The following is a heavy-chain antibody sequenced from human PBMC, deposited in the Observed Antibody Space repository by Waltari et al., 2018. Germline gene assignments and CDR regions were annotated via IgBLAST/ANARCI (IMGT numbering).Heavy chain of an antibody. CDR3: AKGYDYVWGSYRYQPKGYFDY. D-gene: IGHD3-16*02. Sequence: EVQLVESGGGLVQPGRSLRLSCAASGFTFDDYAMHWVREATGKGMVWVSGISWNSGSRVYADSVKGRFTISRDNAKNSLYLQMNSLRAEDTALYYCAKGYDYVWGSYRYQPKGYFDYWGQGTLVTVSS. J-gene: IGHJ4*02. CDR1: GFTFDDYA. V-gene: IGHV3-9*01. CDR2: ISWNSGSR.